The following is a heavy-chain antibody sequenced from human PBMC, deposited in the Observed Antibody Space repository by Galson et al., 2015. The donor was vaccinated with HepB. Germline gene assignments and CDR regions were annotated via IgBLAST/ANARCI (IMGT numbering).Heavy chain of an antibody. Sequence: SLRLSCAASGFTFSSYAMHWVRQAPGKGLEWVAVVSYDGSNKYYADSVKGRFTISRDNSKNTLYLQMNSLRAEDTAVYYCARWVTALLNAFDIWGQGTMVTVSS. CDR1: GFTFSSYA. CDR3: ARWVTALLNAFDI. CDR2: VSYDGSNK. V-gene: IGHV3-30*04. J-gene: IGHJ3*02. D-gene: IGHD2-21*02.